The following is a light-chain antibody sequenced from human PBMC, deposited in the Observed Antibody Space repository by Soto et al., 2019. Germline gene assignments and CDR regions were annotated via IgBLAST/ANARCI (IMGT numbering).Light chain of an antibody. V-gene: IGLV2-14*01. CDR2: DVS. CDR1: SSDVGGYNY. CDR3: SSYTSSSTLVV. Sequence: QSALTQPASVSGSPGQSITISCTGTSSDVGGYNYVSWYQQHPGKAPKLMIYDVSNRPSGVSNRFSGSKSGNTASLTISGRQAADEADYYCSSYTSSSTLVVFGGVTKLTVL. J-gene: IGLJ2*01.